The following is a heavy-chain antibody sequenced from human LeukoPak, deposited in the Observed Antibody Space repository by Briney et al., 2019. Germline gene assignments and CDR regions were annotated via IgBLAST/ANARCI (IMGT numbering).Heavy chain of an antibody. CDR2: IDPNSGGT. CDR1: GYTFTSYG. Sequence: GASVKVSCKASGYTFTSYGISWVRQAPGQGLEWLGRIDPNSGGTSYAHNFQGRVTMTRDTSISTAYMDLSSLRSDDTAVYYCARDSRVSGDYWGQGTLVTVSS. CDR3: ARDSRVSGDY. V-gene: IGHV1-2*06. J-gene: IGHJ4*02. D-gene: IGHD2-2*01.